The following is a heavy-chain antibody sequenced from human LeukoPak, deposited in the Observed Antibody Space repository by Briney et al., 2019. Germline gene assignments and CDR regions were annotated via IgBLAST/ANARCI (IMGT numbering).Heavy chain of an antibody. V-gene: IGHV1-2*02. Sequence: ASVKVSRKASGYTFTGYYMHWVRQAPGQGLEWMGWINPNSGGTNYAQKFQGRVTMTRDTSISTAYMELSRLRSDDTAVYYCARSMVGASQASAYPTPDYWGQGTLVTVSS. D-gene: IGHD1-26*01. CDR2: INPNSGGT. CDR1: GYTFTGYY. J-gene: IGHJ4*02. CDR3: ARSMVGASQASAYPTPDY.